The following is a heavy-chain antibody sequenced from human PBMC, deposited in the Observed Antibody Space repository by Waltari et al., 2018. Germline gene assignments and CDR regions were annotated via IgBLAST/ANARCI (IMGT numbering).Heavy chain of an antibody. CDR1: GGSISSGSYY. V-gene: IGHV4-61*02. J-gene: IGHJ2*01. CDR3: ARAGYSGYDGYWYFDL. Sequence: QVQLQESGPGLVKPSQTLSLTCTVSGGSISSGSYYWSWIRQPAGKGLEWIGRIYTSGSTNYNPSLKSRVTISVDTSKNQFSLKLSSVTAADTAVYYCARAGYSGYDGYWYFDLWGRGTLVTVSS. D-gene: IGHD5-12*01. CDR2: IYTSGST.